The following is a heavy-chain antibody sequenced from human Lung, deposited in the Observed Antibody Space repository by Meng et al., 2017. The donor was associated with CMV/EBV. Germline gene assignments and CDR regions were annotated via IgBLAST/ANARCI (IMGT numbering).Heavy chain of an antibody. CDR3: VKDSKVGWGGWFAYFDF. V-gene: IGHV3-9*01. Sequence: SLKIXRAVSGFSFDDYAMHWVRQAPGKGLEWVSGISWNSGSIVYAESVKGRFTIPRDNTKNSLYLQIKNLRTEDAAFYYCVKDSKVGWGGWFAYFDFWGQGXLVTVSS. CDR2: ISWNSGSI. D-gene: IGHD2-15*01. CDR1: GFSFDDYA. J-gene: IGHJ4*02.